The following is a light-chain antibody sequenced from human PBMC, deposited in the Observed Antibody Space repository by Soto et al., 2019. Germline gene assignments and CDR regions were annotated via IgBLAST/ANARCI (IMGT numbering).Light chain of an antibody. Sequence: QPVLTQSPSVSASLEASVKLTCTLDTGHITYAIAWHQQQPEKGPRYLMKVNSDGSHIKGDGIPGRFSGSSSATERYLTISSLQPDDEADYYCQTWGTVNHVIFGGGTKVTVL. V-gene: IGLV4-69*01. CDR1: TGHITYA. J-gene: IGLJ2*01. CDR2: VNSDGSH. CDR3: QTWGTVNHVI.